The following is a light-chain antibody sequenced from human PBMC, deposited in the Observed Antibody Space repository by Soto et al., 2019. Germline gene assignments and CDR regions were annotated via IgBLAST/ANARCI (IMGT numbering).Light chain of an antibody. Sequence: DVVMTQSPLSLPVTLGQPASISCRSSQSLVHNNGNTYLAWFQQRPGQSPRRLIYQVSNRDSGVPDRFSGSGSGTDFTLKFSRVEAEDFGVYHCMQGTHGPHTFGQGTKLEIK. CDR2: QVS. CDR3: MQGTHGPHT. V-gene: IGKV2-30*02. CDR1: QSLVHNNGNTY. J-gene: IGKJ2*01.